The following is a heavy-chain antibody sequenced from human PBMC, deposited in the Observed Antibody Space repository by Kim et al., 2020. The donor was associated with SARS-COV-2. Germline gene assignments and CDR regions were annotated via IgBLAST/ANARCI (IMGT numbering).Heavy chain of an antibody. Sequence: GGSLRLSCAASGFTFSSYGMHWVRQAPGKGLEWVAVIWYDGSNKYYADSVKGRFTISRDNSKNTLYLQMNSLRAEDTAVYYCGITMVRGVIIYWGQGTLVTVSS. D-gene: IGHD3-10*01. CDR3: GITMVRGVIIY. CDR1: GFTFSSYG. CDR2: IWYDGSNK. J-gene: IGHJ4*02. V-gene: IGHV3-33*01.